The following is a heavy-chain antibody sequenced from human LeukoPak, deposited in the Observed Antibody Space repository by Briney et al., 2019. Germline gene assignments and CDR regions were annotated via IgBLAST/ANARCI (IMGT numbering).Heavy chain of an antibody. J-gene: IGHJ4*02. V-gene: IGHV1-69*05. CDR3: AREYNWNPYYFDY. CDR2: IIPIFGTA. CDR1: GGTFSSYA. Sequence: PVASVKVSCKASGGTFSSYAISWVRQAPGQGLEWMGGIIPIFGTANYAQKFQGRVTITTDESTSTAYMELSSLRSEDTAVYYCAREYNWNPYYFDYWGQGTLVTVSS. D-gene: IGHD1-20*01.